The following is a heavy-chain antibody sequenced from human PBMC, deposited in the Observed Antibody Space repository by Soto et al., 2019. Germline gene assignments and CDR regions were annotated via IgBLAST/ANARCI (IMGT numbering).Heavy chain of an antibody. V-gene: IGHV4-59*08. CDR1: GGSISSHS. CDR3: ARHPSRGFLEWLLDY. CDR2: IYYSGST. J-gene: IGHJ4*02. Sequence: SETLSLTCTVSGGSISSHSWSWIRQPPGKGLEWIGHIYYSGSTNYNPSLKSRVTISVDTSKNQFSLKLSSVTAADTAVYYCARHPSRGFLEWLLDYWGQGTLVTVSS. D-gene: IGHD3-3*01.